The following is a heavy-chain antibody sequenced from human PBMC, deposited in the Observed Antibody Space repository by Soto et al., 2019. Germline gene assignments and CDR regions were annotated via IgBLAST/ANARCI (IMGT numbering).Heavy chain of an antibody. CDR3: ARHEYSSPWPQNYYYYYMDV. D-gene: IGHD6-6*01. CDR1: GGSISSSSYY. CDR2: IYYSGST. V-gene: IGHV4-39*01. J-gene: IGHJ6*03. Sequence: PSETLSLTCTVSGGSISSSSYYWGWIRQPPGKGLEWIGCIYYSGSTYYNPSLKSRVTISVDTSKNQFSLKLSSVTAADTAVYYCARHEYSSPWPQNYYYYYMDVWGKGTTVTVSS.